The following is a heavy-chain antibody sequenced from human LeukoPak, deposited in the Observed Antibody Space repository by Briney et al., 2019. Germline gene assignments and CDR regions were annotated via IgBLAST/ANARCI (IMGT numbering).Heavy chain of an antibody. V-gene: IGHV6-1*01. CDR1: RDSVSSNSAA. CDR3: ARADCSSTSCYLDY. Sequence: SQTLSLTCALSRDSVSSNSAAWNWIRQSPSRGLEWLGSTYYRYKWYNDYAVSVKSRITINPDTSKNQFSLQLNSVTPEDTAVYYCARADCSSTSCYLDYWGQGTLVTVSS. CDR2: TYYRYKWYN. J-gene: IGHJ4*02. D-gene: IGHD2-2*01.